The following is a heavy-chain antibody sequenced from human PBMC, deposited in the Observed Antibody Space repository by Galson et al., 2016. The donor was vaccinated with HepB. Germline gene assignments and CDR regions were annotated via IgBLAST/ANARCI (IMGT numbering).Heavy chain of an antibody. CDR1: GYSFSTYG. J-gene: IGHJ1*01. V-gene: IGHV1-18*04. CDR3: ARDRDWNLNF. D-gene: IGHD1-1*01. CDR2: ISTNSGNT. Sequence: SVKVSCKASGYSFSTYGISWVRQTPGQGLEWMGWISTNSGNTKYSQILQDRVTLTRDTSTRTAYMELRSLRSDDTAIYYCARDRDWNLNFWGQVTLVTVSS.